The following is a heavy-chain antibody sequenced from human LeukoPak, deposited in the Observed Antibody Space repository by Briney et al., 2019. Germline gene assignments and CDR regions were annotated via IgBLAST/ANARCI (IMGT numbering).Heavy chain of an antibody. D-gene: IGHD3-3*01. V-gene: IGHV4-61*08. Sequence: PSETLSLTCTVSGGSISSGGYYWSWIRQPPGKGLEWIGYIYHSGSTYYNPSLKSRVTISVDTSKNQFSLKLSSVTAADTAVYYCARANYDFWSGPVGWFDPWGQGTLVTVSS. CDR1: GGSISSGGYY. J-gene: IGHJ5*02. CDR3: ARANYDFWSGPVGWFDP. CDR2: IYHSGST.